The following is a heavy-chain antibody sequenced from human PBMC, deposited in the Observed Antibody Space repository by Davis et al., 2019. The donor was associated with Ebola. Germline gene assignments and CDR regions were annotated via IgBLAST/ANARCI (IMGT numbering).Heavy chain of an antibody. D-gene: IGHD5-12*01. Sequence: SVKVSCKASGFTFTSSAMQWVRQARGQRLEWIGWIVVGSGNTNYAQKFQGRVIMTRDTSTTTAYMELNSLRSEDTAVYYCTTPGGQDSGYDVFDIWGQGTMVTVSS. V-gene: IGHV1-58*02. J-gene: IGHJ3*02. CDR2: IVVGSGNT. CDR3: TTPGGQDSGYDVFDI. CDR1: GFTFTSSA.